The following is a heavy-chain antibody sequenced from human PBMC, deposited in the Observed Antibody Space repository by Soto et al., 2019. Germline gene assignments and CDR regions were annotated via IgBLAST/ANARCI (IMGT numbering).Heavy chain of an antibody. J-gene: IGHJ4*02. CDR1: GYTFTSYA. D-gene: IGHD3-3*01. Sequence: GASVKVSCKASGYTFTSYAMHWVRQAPGQRLEWMGWINAGNGNTKYSQKFQGRVTITRDTSASTAYMELSGLRSEDTAVYYCAVTDYDFWSGYYRGPSYYFDYWGQGTLVTVSS. V-gene: IGHV1-3*01. CDR2: INAGNGNT. CDR3: AVTDYDFWSGYYRGPSYYFDY.